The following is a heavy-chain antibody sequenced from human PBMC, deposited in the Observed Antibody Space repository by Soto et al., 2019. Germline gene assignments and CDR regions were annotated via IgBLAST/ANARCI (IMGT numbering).Heavy chain of an antibody. J-gene: IGHJ4*02. D-gene: IGHD1-1*01. Sequence: GGSLRLSCAASGFTFSSYAMSWVRQAPGKGLEWVSAISGSGGSTYYADSVKGRFTISRDNSKNTLYLQMNSLRAEDTAVYYCAKDLSNWNDGPKSYWGQGTLVTVSS. V-gene: IGHV3-23*01. CDR1: GFTFSSYA. CDR3: AKDLSNWNDGPKSY. CDR2: ISGSGGST.